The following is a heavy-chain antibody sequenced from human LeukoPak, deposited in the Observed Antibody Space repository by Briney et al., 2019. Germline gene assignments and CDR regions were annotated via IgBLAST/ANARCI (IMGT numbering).Heavy chain of an antibody. CDR3: ARDFKGYYDSSGYYKRGGPAFDY. D-gene: IGHD3-22*01. CDR2: IYHSGSA. Sequence: SGTLSLTCAVSGGSISSSNWWSWVRQPPGKGLEWIGEIYHSGSANYNPSLKSRVTISVDKSKNQFSLKLSSVTAADTAVYYCARDFKGYYDSSGYYKRGGPAFDYWGQGTLVTVSS. CDR1: GGSISSSNW. V-gene: IGHV4-4*02. J-gene: IGHJ4*02.